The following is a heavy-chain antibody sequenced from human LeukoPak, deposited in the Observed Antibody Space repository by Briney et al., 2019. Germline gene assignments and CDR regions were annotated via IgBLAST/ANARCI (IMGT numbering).Heavy chain of an antibody. Sequence: EASVKVSCKASGYTFTSYAMNWVRQAPGQGLEWMGWINPNSGGTNYAQKFQGRVTVTRDMSTRTVYMELSDLEPEDTAVYYCARDYSGEWEQLTGWWFDPWGQGTLVIVSS. V-gene: IGHV1-2*02. J-gene: IGHJ5*02. CDR2: INPNSGGT. D-gene: IGHD1-26*01. CDR3: ARDYSGEWEQLTGWWFDP. CDR1: GYTFTSYA.